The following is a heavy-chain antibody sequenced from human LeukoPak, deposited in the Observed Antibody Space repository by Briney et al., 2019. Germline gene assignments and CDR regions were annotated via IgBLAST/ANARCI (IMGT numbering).Heavy chain of an antibody. D-gene: IGHD2-2*01. J-gene: IGHJ6*02. Sequence: GRSLRLSCAASGFTFSSYAMHWVRQAPGKGLEWVAVISYDGSNKYYADSVKGRFTISRDNARNTLYLQMNPLRAEDTAVYYCARDSFQPPHYSGVDVWGQGTTVTVSS. CDR2: ISYDGSNK. CDR1: GFTFSSYA. CDR3: ARDSFQPPHYSGVDV. V-gene: IGHV3-30-3*01.